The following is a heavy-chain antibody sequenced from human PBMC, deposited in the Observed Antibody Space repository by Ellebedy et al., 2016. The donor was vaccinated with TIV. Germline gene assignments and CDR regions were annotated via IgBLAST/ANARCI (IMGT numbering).Heavy chain of an antibody. CDR1: GGSIVSYF. CDR3: ARDTEATTGGRDYNYYGMDV. Sequence: PSETLSLTCTVSGGSIVSYFWSWIRQPAGKGLEWIGYLSSNGATIYNPSLKSRVTMSLDTSKNQFSLQLRSVTAADTAVYYCARDTEATTGGRDYNYYGMDVWGQGTTVTVSS. J-gene: IGHJ6*02. D-gene: IGHD4-23*01. CDR2: LSSNGAT. V-gene: IGHV4-4*07.